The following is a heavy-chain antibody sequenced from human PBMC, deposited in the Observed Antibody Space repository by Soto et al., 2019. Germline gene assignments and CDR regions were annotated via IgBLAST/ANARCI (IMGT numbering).Heavy chain of an antibody. D-gene: IGHD7-27*01. Sequence: QVQLVQSGAEVKKPGSSVKVSCKTSGGSFSSFHITWVRQAPGQGLEWMGRIIPILGITNYAQNFQGRVTITADKSTNTAYMELNSLRSDDTAIYYCARGPNSLGDAWGKGTLITVSS. CDR3: ARGPNSLGDA. CDR1: GGSFSSFH. CDR2: IIPILGIT. V-gene: IGHV1-69*02. J-gene: IGHJ5*02.